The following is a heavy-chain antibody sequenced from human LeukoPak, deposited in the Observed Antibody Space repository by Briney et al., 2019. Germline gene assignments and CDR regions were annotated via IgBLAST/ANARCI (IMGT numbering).Heavy chain of an antibody. CDR2: IYYSGST. CDR1: GGSVCSGSYY. Sequence: SETLSLTCTVSGGSVCSGSYYWSWIRQPPGKGMEWIGYIYYSGSTNYNPSLKSRVTISVDTSKNQFSLKLSSVTAEDTAVYYCARGYSSANDYAFDIWGHGTMVTVSS. V-gene: IGHV4-61*01. D-gene: IGHD6-19*01. CDR3: ARGYSSANDYAFDI. J-gene: IGHJ3*02.